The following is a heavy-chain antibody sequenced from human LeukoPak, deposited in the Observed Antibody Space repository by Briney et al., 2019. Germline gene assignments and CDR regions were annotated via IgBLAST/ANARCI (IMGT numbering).Heavy chain of an antibody. D-gene: IGHD2-15*01. Sequence: GGSLRLSCAASGFTFSSYGMHWVRQAPAKGLGWVAFIRLDGSSKSYADSVKGRSTISRDNSKNTLYLQMNSLRAEDTAVYYCARSCSGGSCYTDYWGQGTLVTVSS. CDR2: IRLDGSSK. CDR1: GFTFSSYG. V-gene: IGHV3-30*02. CDR3: ARSCSGGSCYTDY. J-gene: IGHJ4*02.